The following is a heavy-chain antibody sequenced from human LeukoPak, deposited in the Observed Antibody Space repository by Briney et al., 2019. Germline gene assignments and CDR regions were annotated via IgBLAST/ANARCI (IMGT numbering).Heavy chain of an antibody. CDR1: GFTFSNYW. D-gene: IGHD6-13*01. CDR2: IKQDGSET. V-gene: IGHV3-7*05. CDR3: ARDPYSSSWSYGMDV. J-gene: IGHJ6*02. Sequence: PGGSLILSCTASGFTFSNYWMSWVRQTPEKGLEWVANIKQDGSETVYVDSVKGRFTISRDNAQSSLYLQMNSLRAEDTAVYYCARDPYSSSWSYGMDVWGQGTAVTVS.